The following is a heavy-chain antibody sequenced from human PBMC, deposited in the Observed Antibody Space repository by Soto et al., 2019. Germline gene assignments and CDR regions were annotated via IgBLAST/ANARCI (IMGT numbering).Heavy chain of an antibody. J-gene: IGHJ6*02. CDR1: GGSISSCY. CDR3: ARGVAARPPYYYGMDV. Sequence: SETLSLTCTVSGGSISSCYWSWIRQPPGKGLEWIGYIYYSGSTNYNPSLKSRVTISVDTSKNQFSPKLSSVTAADTAVYYCARGVAARPPYYYGMDVWGQGTTVTAP. D-gene: IGHD6-6*01. CDR2: IYYSGST. V-gene: IGHV4-59*01.